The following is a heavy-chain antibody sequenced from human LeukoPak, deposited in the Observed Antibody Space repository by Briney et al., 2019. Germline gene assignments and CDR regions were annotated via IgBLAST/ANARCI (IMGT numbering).Heavy chain of an antibody. V-gene: IGHV3-66*02. D-gene: IGHD2-21*01. CDR1: GFTVSSNY. Sequence: PGGSLRLSCAAPGFTVSSNYMSWVRQAPGKGLEWVSVIYSGGSTYYADSEKGRFTISRDNSKNTLYLQMNSLRAEDTAVYYCARDSDDYGDYWGQGTLVTVSS. CDR2: IYSGGST. J-gene: IGHJ4*02. CDR3: ARDSDDYGDY.